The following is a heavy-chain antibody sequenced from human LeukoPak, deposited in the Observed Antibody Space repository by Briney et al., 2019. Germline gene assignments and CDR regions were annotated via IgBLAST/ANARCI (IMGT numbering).Heavy chain of an antibody. J-gene: IGHJ4*02. D-gene: IGHD6-6*01. V-gene: IGHV3-23*01. CDR1: GFTFSSYA. Sequence: GGSLRLSCAASGFTFSSYAMSWVRQAPGKGLEWVSAISGSGGSTYYADSVKGRFTTSRDNSKNTLYLQMNSLRAEDTAVYYCAKGKGNVAARRGPFDYWGQGTLVTVSS. CDR3: AKGKGNVAARRGPFDY. CDR2: ISGSGGST.